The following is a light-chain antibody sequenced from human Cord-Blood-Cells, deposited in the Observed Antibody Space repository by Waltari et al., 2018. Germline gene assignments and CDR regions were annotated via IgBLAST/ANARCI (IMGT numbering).Light chain of an antibody. Sequence: QSALTQPASVSGSPGQSITISCTGTSSDVGSYNLVSWYQQHPGKAPKLMIYGGSKRPSGVAHRFSCPKVGNPASLTLAGLQAVDEADYYCCSYAGSSTVVFGGGTKLPVL. V-gene: IGLV2-23*01. CDR1: SSDVGSYNL. CDR2: GGS. CDR3: CSYAGSSTVV. J-gene: IGLJ2*01.